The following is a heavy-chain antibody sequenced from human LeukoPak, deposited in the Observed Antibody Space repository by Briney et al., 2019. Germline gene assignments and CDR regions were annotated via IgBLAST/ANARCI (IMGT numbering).Heavy chain of an antibody. CDR1: GGTFNSYA. J-gene: IGHJ3*02. CDR3: AREWEGAFDI. V-gene: IGHV1-18*01. D-gene: IGHD1-26*01. Sequence: ASVKVSCKPTGGTFNSYAITWVRQAPGQGLEWMGWISAYNGNTNYAQKLQGRVTMTTDTSTSTAYMELRSLRSDDTAVYYCAREWEGAFDIWGQGTMVTVSS. CDR2: ISAYNGNT.